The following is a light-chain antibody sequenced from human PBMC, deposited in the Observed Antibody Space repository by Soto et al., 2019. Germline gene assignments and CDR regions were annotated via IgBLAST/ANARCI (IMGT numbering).Light chain of an antibody. CDR1: QSVFNY. Sequence: EVVLTQSPATLSLSPGERATLSCRASQSVFNYVAWYQQNPGQAPRLLISDASNRATGVPDRFSGSGSGTDFTLIISSLQPEDFAVYYCQQRKIWPLTFGGGTKVEIK. V-gene: IGKV3-11*01. CDR2: DAS. J-gene: IGKJ4*01. CDR3: QQRKIWPLT.